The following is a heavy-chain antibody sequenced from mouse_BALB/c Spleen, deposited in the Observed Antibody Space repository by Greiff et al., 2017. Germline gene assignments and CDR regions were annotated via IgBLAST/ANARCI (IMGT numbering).Heavy chain of an antibody. Sequence: VQLQQSGAELARPGASVKMSCKASGYTFTSYTMHWVKQRPGQGLEWIGYINPSSGYTNYNQKFKDKATLTADKSSSTAYMQLSSLTSEDSAVYYCAREWLLRYFDVWGAGTTVTVSS. CDR2: INPSSGYT. J-gene: IGHJ1*01. CDR1: GYTFTSYT. V-gene: IGHV1-4*01. D-gene: IGHD2-3*01. CDR3: AREWLLRYFDV.